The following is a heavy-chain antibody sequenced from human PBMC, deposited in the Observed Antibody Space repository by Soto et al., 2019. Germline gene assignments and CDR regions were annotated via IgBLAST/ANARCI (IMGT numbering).Heavy chain of an antibody. D-gene: IGHD1-26*01. V-gene: IGHV3-73*02. Sequence: EVQLVESGGGLVQPGGSLKLSCAASGFTFSGSAMHWVRQASGKGLEWVGRIRSKANSYATAYAASVKGMFTISRDDIKNTVYPQMNSLKTEDTAVYFCTSIVGAKNRNYYYYGMDVWCQGTTVTDSS. CDR2: IRSKANSYAT. J-gene: IGHJ6*02. CDR1: GFTFSGSA. CDR3: TSIVGAKNRNYYYYGMDV.